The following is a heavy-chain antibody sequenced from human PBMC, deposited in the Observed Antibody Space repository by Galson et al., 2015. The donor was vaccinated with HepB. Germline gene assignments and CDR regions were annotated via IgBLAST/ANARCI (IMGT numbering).Heavy chain of an antibody. Sequence: SLRLSCAASGFTFSSYEMNWVRQAPGKGLEWVSYISSSGSTIYYADSVKGRFTISRDNAKNSLYLQMNSLRAEDTAVYYCARDRDGDYLFDYWGQGTLVTVSS. D-gene: IGHD4-17*01. V-gene: IGHV3-48*03. CDR2: ISSSGSTI. J-gene: IGHJ4*02. CDR3: ARDRDGDYLFDY. CDR1: GFTFSSYE.